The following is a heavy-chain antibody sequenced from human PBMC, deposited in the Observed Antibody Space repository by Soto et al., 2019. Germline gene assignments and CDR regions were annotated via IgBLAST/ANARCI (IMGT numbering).Heavy chain of an antibody. V-gene: IGHV4-59*01. CDR3: ARGPETYYMDG. CDR2: IFNSGST. J-gene: IGHJ6*03. CDR1: GGSISNYF. Sequence: QVQLQESGPGLVKSSETLSLTCRVSGGSISNYFWSWIRQPPGKGLEWIGYIFNSGSTIYSPSPKSRATLTLDTSQNQLSLRLGSVTVADTAIYNCARGPETYYMDGWGKGTTVTVSS.